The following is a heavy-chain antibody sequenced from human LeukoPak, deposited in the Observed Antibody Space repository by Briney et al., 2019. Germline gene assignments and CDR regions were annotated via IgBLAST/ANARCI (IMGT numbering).Heavy chain of an antibody. D-gene: IGHD3-3*01. Sequence: PSETLSLTCTVSGGSISSYYWSWIRQPPGKGLEWIGRIYTSGSTNYNPSLKSRVTISVDTSKNPFSLKLSSVTAADTAVYYCARVFDSPEWPYYYYYMDVWGKGTTVTVSS. CDR3: ARVFDSPEWPYYYYYMDV. V-gene: IGHV4-4*07. J-gene: IGHJ6*03. CDR2: IYTSGST. CDR1: GGSISSYY.